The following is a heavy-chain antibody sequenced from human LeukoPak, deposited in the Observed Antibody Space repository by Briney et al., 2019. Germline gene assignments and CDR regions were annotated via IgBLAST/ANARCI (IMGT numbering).Heavy chain of an antibody. V-gene: IGHV4-4*07. Sequence: TSETLSLTCTVSGASVSSYYWIWIRQPAGRGLEWIGRIDASGSTNYNPSLKSRVTMSVDSSKNQFSLKVSSVTAADTAVYYCAREWGTSASGDWFDPWGQGTLVTVSS. CDR1: GASVSSYY. CDR2: IDASGST. CDR3: AREWGTSASGDWFDP. J-gene: IGHJ5*02. D-gene: IGHD2-2*01.